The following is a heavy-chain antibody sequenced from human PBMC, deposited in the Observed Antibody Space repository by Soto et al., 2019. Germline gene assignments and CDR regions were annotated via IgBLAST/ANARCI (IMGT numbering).Heavy chain of an antibody. J-gene: IGHJ5*02. Sequence: QVQLQESGPGLVKPSQTLSLTCTVSGGSISSGDYYWSWIRQPPGRGLEWIGYIYYSGSTHYNPSLQRRVPVSTDPSTHQFSLNMSSVTAADTAVYYCARGHPEYDIVTGYYTVWFDPWGQGTLVTVSA. D-gene: IGHD3-9*01. CDR3: ARGHPEYDIVTGYYTVWFDP. CDR1: GGSISSGDYY. V-gene: IGHV4-30-4*08. CDR2: IYYSGST.